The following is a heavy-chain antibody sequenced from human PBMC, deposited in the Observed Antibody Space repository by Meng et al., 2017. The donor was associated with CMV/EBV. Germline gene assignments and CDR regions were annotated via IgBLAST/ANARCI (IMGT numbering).Heavy chain of an antibody. CDR2: INPYSGGT. D-gene: IGHD3-3*01. CDR3: ARDWTIPYYGMDV. V-gene: IGHV1-2*02. J-gene: IGHJ6*02. Sequence: ASVKVSCKASGYTFTGYYMHWVRQAPGQGLEWMGWINPYSGGTNYAQKFQGRVTMTRDTSISTAYMELSRLRSDDTAVYYCARDWTIPYYGMDVWGQGTTVTVSS. CDR1: GYTFTGYY.